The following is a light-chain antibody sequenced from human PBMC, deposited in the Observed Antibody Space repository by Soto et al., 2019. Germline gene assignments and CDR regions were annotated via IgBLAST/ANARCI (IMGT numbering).Light chain of an antibody. CDR3: QQFNNYPLT. Sequence: ALQLPQSPSSLSASVGDSVTITCRASQGISSALAWYQQKPGKAPKLLIYDASSLESGVPSRVSGSGSGTDVTLTISSLQPEDCATYYCQQFNNYPLTFGGGTKVDI. J-gene: IGKJ4*01. CDR1: QGISSA. CDR2: DAS. V-gene: IGKV1D-13*01.